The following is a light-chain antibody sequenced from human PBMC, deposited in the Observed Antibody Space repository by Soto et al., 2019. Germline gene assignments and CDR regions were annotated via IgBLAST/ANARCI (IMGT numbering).Light chain of an antibody. V-gene: IGLV2-14*01. J-gene: IGLJ1*01. CDR1: SSYIGAYDY. Sequence: QSVLTQPASVSGSPGQSITISCTGTSSYIGAYDYVSWYQQHPGKAPKVMIYEVSNRPSGISIRFSGSKSGNTASLTVSGLQADDEADYYCNSYVGSNNYVFGTGTKATVL. CDR3: NSYVGSNNYV. CDR2: EVS.